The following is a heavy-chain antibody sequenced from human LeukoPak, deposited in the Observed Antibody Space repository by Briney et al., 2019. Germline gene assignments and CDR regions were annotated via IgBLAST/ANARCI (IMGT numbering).Heavy chain of an antibody. D-gene: IGHD3-3*01. CDR1: GFSFDDYG. CDR2: IHWNGGST. Sequence: PGGSLRLSCAASGFSFDDYGMSWVRQAPGKGLEWVSGIHWNGGSTGYADSVQGRFTISRDNAKNSLSLQMNSLRVEDTALYYCARGGISIFGVVIYMDVWGKGTTVTVSS. V-gene: IGHV3-20*04. J-gene: IGHJ6*03. CDR3: ARGGISIFGVVIYMDV.